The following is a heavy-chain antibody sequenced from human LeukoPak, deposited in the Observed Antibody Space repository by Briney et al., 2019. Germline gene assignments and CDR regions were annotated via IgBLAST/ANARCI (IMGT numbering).Heavy chain of an antibody. V-gene: IGHV1-2*02. CDR2: INPNSGGT. J-gene: IGHJ4*02. D-gene: IGHD1-26*01. CDR3: ARDNPTTNAFDY. Sequence: ASVKVSCKASGYTFTGYYMHWVRQAPGQGLEWMGWINPNSGGTNYAQKFQGRVTMTRDTSISTAYMELSRLRSDDTAVYYCARDNPTTNAFDYWGQGTLVTVSS. CDR1: GYTFTGYY.